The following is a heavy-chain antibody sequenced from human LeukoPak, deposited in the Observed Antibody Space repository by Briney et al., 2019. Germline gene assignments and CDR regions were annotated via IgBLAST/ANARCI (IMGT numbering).Heavy chain of an antibody. CDR2: INSSGGST. CDR3: ARPKCNSLAASDNGAFDI. V-gene: IGHV1-46*01. CDR1: GYTFSSYY. Sequence: ASVKVSCKASGYTFSSYYMHWVRQAPGQGLEWMGIINSSGGSTTYAQKFQGRVTMTRDTSTSTLFMELSSLRSEDTAVYYCARPKCNSLAASDNGAFDIWGQGTMVTVSS. J-gene: IGHJ3*02. D-gene: IGHD4-23*01.